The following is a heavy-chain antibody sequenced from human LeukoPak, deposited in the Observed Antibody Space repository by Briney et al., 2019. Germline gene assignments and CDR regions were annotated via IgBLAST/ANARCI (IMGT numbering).Heavy chain of an antibody. V-gene: IGHV3-48*02. J-gene: IGHJ4*02. Sequence: GGSLRLSCAASGFTFSSYSMNWVRQAPGKGLEWVSCISSSSSTIYYADSVKGRFTISRDNAKNSLYLQMNSLRDEDTAVYYCARSSPYCSGGSCFDYWGQGTLVTVSS. CDR3: ARSSPYCSGGSCFDY. CDR1: GFTFSSYS. D-gene: IGHD2-15*01. CDR2: ISSSSSTI.